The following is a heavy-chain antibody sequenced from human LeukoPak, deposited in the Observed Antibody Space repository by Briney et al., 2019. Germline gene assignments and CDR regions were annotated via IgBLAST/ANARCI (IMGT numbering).Heavy chain of an antibody. CDR2: INSDGSST. V-gene: IGHV3-74*01. J-gene: IGHJ4*02. CDR1: GFTFSSYW. Sequence: GGSLRLSCAASGFTFSSYWMHWVRQAPGKGLVWVSRINSDGSSTSYADSVKGRFTISRDNAKNTLYLQMNSLRAEDTAVYYCAKDYQSYCGGDCGGYFDYWGQGTLVTVSS. CDR3: AKDYQSYCGGDCGGYFDY. D-gene: IGHD2-21*02.